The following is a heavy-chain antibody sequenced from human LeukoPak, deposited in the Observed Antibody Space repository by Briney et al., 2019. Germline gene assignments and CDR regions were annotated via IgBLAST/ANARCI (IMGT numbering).Heavy chain of an antibody. J-gene: IGHJ4*02. CDR2: INAGNGNT. CDR1: GYTFTSHA. CDR3: ARPDAWGSYYNY. Sequence: ASVKVSCKASGYTFTSHAMHWVRQAPGQRLEWMGWINAGNGNTKYSQKFQGRVTITRDTSASTAYMELSSLRSEGTAVYYCARPDAWGSYYNYWGQGTLVTVSS. V-gene: IGHV1-3*01. D-gene: IGHD1-26*01.